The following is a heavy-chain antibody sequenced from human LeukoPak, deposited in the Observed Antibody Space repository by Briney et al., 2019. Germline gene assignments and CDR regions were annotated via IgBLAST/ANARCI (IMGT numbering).Heavy chain of an antibody. J-gene: IGHJ4*02. Sequence: SETLSLTCTVSGYSISSGYYWGWIWQPPGKGLEWIGSIYHSGSTYYNPSLKSRVTISVDTSKNQFSLKLSSVTAADTAVYYCASRAGVKRWLQFTTRVFDYWGQGTLVTVSS. CDR2: IYHSGST. D-gene: IGHD5-24*01. V-gene: IGHV4-38-2*02. CDR1: GYSISSGYY. CDR3: ASRAGVKRWLQFTTRVFDY.